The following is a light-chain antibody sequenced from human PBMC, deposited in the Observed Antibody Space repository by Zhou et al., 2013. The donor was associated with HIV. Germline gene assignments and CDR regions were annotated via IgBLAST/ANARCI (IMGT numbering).Light chain of an antibody. CDR2: AAS. Sequence: EIVLTQSPGTLSLSPGERATLSCRASQSVSSSYLAWYQQKPGQAPRLLIYAASTRATGIPDRSSGSGSGTDFTLTISRLEPEDFAVYYCQQYGSSPFGGGTKVEIK. CDR1: QSVSSSY. V-gene: IGKV3-20*01. CDR3: QQYGSSP. J-gene: IGKJ4*01.